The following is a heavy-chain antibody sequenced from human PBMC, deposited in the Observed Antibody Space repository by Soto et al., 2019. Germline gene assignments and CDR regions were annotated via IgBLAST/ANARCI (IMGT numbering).Heavy chain of an antibody. Sequence: PGGSLRLSGAASGFTFTNYWMQWVRQAPGKGLVWVSRINTDGSATSHADSVKGRFTISRDNSKDTLYLQMDSLSDEDTAVYYCAGIDCTGGNCKPWFHYGMDVCGQGTTVTVSS. CDR1: GFTFTNYW. D-gene: IGHD2-15*01. V-gene: IGHV3-74*01. CDR3: AGIDCTGGNCKPWFHYGMDV. J-gene: IGHJ6*02. CDR2: INTDGSAT.